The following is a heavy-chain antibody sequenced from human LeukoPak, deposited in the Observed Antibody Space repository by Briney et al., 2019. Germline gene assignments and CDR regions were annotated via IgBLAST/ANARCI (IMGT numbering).Heavy chain of an antibody. J-gene: IGHJ4*02. Sequence: SETLSLTCAVYGGSFSGYYWSWIRQPPGKGLEWIGEINHSGSTTYNPSLKSRVTTSVDTSKNHFSLKLSSVTAADPAVYYCARSRITMVRGVIRSLYFVYWGQGTLVTVSS. CDR2: INHSGST. D-gene: IGHD3-10*01. CDR3: ARSRITMVRGVIRSLYFVY. CDR1: GGSFSGYY. V-gene: IGHV4-34*01.